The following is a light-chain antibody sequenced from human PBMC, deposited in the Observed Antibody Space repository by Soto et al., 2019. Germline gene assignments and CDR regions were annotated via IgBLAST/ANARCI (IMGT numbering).Light chain of an antibody. V-gene: IGLV1-51*02. CDR3: GTWDSSLSAYV. Sequence: QSALTQPPSVSAAPGQEVTISCSGSSSNIGNNYVSWYQQLPGTAPKLLIYENNKRPSGIPDRFSGSKSGTSATLGITGLQTGDEADYYCGTWDSSLSAYVFGTGTKVTVL. J-gene: IGLJ1*01. CDR2: ENN. CDR1: SSNIGNNY.